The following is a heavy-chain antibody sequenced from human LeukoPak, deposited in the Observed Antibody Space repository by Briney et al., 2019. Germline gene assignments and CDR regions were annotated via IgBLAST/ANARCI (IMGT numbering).Heavy chain of an antibody. CDR3: ARGSIPSNPNIAARLVEKGHGMDV. CDR2: INHSGST. V-gene: IGHV4-34*01. Sequence: SETLSLTCAVYGGSFSGYYWSWIRQPPGMGLEWIGEINHSGSTNYNPSLKSRVTISVDTSKNQFSLKLSSVTAADTAVYYCARGSIPSNPNIAARLVEKGHGMDVWGQGTTVTVSS. CDR1: GGSFSGYY. D-gene: IGHD6-6*01. J-gene: IGHJ6*02.